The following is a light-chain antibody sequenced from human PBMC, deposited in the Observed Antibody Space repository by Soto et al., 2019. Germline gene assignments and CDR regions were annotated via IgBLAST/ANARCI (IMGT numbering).Light chain of an antibody. V-gene: IGLV2-14*01. Sequence: QSALTQPASVSGSPGQSITISCTGTSSDVGGYHYVSWYQQHPGKAPKLMIYEVSNRPSGVSNRFSGSKSGNTASLTISGLQAEDEADYYCSSYTSSSTLGFGTGTKLTVL. CDR1: SSDVGGYHY. CDR3: SSYTSSSTLG. CDR2: EVS. J-gene: IGLJ1*01.